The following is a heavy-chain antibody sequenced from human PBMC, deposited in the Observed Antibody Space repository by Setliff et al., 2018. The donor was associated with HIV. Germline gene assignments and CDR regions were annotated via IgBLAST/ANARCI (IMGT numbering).Heavy chain of an antibody. Sequence: PGGSLRLSCAASGFAFSTYAMSWVRQAPGKGLEWVSAISDSGGGTYYADSVKGRFTISRDNSKNTLYLQMNSLRAEDTAVYYCARVVGVAPYYYMDVWGKGTTVTVSS. J-gene: IGHJ6*03. CDR1: GFAFSTYA. V-gene: IGHV3-23*01. CDR3: ARVVGVAPYYYMDV. D-gene: IGHD2-15*01. CDR2: ISDSGGGT.